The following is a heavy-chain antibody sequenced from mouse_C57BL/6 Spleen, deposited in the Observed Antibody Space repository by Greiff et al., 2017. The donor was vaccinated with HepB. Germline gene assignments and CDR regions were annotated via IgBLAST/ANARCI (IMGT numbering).Heavy chain of an antibody. D-gene: IGHD2-14*01. CDR2: TNPTNGRT. Sequence: VQLQQSGAELVKAGASVKMSCKASGYTFTSYWMHWVKQRLGQGLEWFAETNPTNGRTYYNEKFKSKATLTVDKSSSTAYMLLSGQTFEDSAVYYCAEIKKIGSNYCDYWGQRTTLTVST. V-gene: IGHV1S81*02. J-gene: IGHJ2*01. CDR3: AEIKKIGSNYCDY. CDR1: GYTFTSYW.